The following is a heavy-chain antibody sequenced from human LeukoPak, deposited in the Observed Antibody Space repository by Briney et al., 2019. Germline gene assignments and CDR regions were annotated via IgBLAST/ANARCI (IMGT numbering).Heavy chain of an antibody. J-gene: IGHJ4*02. D-gene: IGHD3-22*01. V-gene: IGHV1-69*04. Sequence: SVKVSCKASGGTFSTYTISWVRQAPGQGLEWMGRIIPILGVANYAQKFQGRVTITADKSTSTAYMELSSLRSEDTALYYCAREYDSSGYYLGYWGQGTLVTVSS. CDR2: IIPILGVA. CDR1: GGTFSTYT. CDR3: AREYDSSGYYLGY.